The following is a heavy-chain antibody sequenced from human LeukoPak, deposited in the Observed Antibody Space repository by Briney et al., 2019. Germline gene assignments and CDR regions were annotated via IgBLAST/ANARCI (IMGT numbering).Heavy chain of an antibody. J-gene: IGHJ4*02. CDR1: GFTFSSYS. D-gene: IGHD6-19*01. CDR3: ARSIAVAGTLTGGY. V-gene: IGHV3-21*01. CDR2: ISSSSSYI. Sequence: GGSLRLSCAASGFTFSSYSMNWVRQAPGKGLEWVSSISSSSSYIYYADSVKGRFAISRDNAKNSLYLQMNSLRAEDTAVYYCARSIAVAGTLTGGYWGQGTLVTVSS.